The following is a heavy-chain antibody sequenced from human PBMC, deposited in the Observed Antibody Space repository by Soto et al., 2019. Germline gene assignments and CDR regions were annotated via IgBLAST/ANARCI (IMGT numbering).Heavy chain of an antibody. V-gene: IGHV3-30*18. CDR1: GFTFSSYG. CDR3: AKDMGLVAAEVDY. Sequence: QVQLVESGGGVVQPGRSLRLSCAASGFTFSSYGMHWVRQAPGKGLEWVAVISYDGSNKYYADSVKGRFTISRDNSKNTLYLQMNSLRAEDTAVYYCAKDMGLVAAEVDYWGQGTLVTVSS. J-gene: IGHJ4*02. D-gene: IGHD2-15*01. CDR2: ISYDGSNK.